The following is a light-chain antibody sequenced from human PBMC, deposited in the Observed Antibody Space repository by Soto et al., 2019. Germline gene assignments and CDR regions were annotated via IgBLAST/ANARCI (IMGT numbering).Light chain of an antibody. Sequence: IVLTQSPGTLSLSPGERATLSCRASQSVSSNYLAWYQQKPGQAPRLLIYGASSRATGIPARFSGSGSGTDFTLTISRLEPEDFAVYYCQQYGSSPPYTFGQGTKLEIK. V-gene: IGKV3-20*01. CDR1: QSVSSNY. J-gene: IGKJ2*01. CDR3: QQYGSSPPYT. CDR2: GAS.